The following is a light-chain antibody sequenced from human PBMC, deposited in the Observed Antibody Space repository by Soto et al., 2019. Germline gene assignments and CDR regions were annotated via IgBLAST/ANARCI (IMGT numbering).Light chain of an antibody. V-gene: IGKV4-1*01. Sequence: DIVMTQSPDSLGVSLGERATISCKSSQSVLYSSNNKNYLAWYHQKPGQPPKLIIYWASIRETGVPDRFSGSGSGTDFTLDISSLQAEDVAVYYCQQYYSNPQTFGQGTKVDIK. CDR1: QSVLYSSNNKNY. J-gene: IGKJ1*01. CDR2: WAS. CDR3: QQYYSNPQT.